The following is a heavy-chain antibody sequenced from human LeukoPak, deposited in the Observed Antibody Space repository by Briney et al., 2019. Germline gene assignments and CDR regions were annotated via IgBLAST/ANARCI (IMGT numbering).Heavy chain of an antibody. D-gene: IGHD2-2*01. V-gene: IGHV3-23*01. CDR1: GFTFSSYG. Sequence: GGSLRLSCAASGFTFSSYGMTWVRQAPGKGLEWVSAISGSGGSTYYADSVKGRFTISRDNSKNTLYLQMNSLRAEDTAVYYCAKGSYAYCSSTSCPQGPDYWGQGTLVTVSS. J-gene: IGHJ4*02. CDR2: ISGSGGST. CDR3: AKGSYAYCSSTSCPQGPDY.